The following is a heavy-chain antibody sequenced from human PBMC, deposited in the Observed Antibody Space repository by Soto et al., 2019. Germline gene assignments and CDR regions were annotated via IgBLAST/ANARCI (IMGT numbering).Heavy chain of an antibody. CDR2: IDPSDSYT. D-gene: IGHD2-8*02. J-gene: IGHJ3*02. CDR1: GYSFTSYC. V-gene: IGHV5-10-1*01. CDR3: ARNSEDWWAFDI. Sequence: GESQKMTCTGSGYSFTSYCISWVRQMPGKGLGWLGRIDPSDSYTNYSPSFQGHVSISADKSISTAYLQRRSLKASDTAKYYCARNSEDWWAFDIWGQGTMVTVSS.